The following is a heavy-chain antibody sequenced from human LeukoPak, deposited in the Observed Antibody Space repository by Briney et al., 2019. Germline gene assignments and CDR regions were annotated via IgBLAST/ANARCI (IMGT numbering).Heavy chain of an antibody. D-gene: IGHD3-10*01. CDR1: GGSISSYY. V-gene: IGHV4-59*01. CDR3: ARGSITKGWFDP. Sequence: SETLSLTCTVSGGSISSYYWSWIRQPPGKGLEWIGYTYYSGSTNYNPSLKSRVTISVDTSKNQFSLKLSSVTAADTAVYYCARGSITKGWFDPWGQGTLVTVSS. CDR2: TYYSGST. J-gene: IGHJ5*02.